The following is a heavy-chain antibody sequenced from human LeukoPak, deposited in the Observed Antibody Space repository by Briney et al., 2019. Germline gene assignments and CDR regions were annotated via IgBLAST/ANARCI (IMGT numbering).Heavy chain of an antibody. J-gene: IGHJ4*02. Sequence: GASVKVSCKASGYTFTSYYMHWVRQAPGQGLEWMGIINPSGGSTSYAQKFQGRVTMTRDTSTSTAYMELSRLRSDDTAVYYCARIAVAGTPFDYWGQGTLVTVSS. CDR1: GYTFTSYY. D-gene: IGHD6-19*01. V-gene: IGHV1-46*01. CDR2: INPSGGST. CDR3: ARIAVAGTPFDY.